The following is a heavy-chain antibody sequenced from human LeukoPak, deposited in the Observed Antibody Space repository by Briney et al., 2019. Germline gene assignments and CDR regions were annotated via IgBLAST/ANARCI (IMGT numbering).Heavy chain of an antibody. J-gene: IGHJ5*02. Sequence: PGGSLRLSCAASGFTFSSYAMHWVRQAPGKGLEWVAVISYDGSNKYYADSVKGRFTISRDNSKNTLYLQMNSLRAEDTAVYYCARRPFVSSSSNWFDPWGQGTLVTVSS. CDR3: ARRPFVSSSSNWFDP. D-gene: IGHD6-13*01. CDR1: GFTFSSYA. V-gene: IGHV3-30-3*01. CDR2: ISYDGSNK.